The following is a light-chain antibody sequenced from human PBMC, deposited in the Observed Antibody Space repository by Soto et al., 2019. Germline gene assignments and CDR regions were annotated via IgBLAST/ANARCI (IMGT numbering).Light chain of an antibody. V-gene: IGKV3D-20*02. CDR2: GAS. Sequence: EIVLTQSPGTLSLSPGERSTLSCRSSQSVSSSYLAWYQQKPGQAPRLLIYGASTRATGVPARFSGSGSGTEFTLTISSLQSEDFAVYYCQQRSNLPPTFGQGTRLEI. CDR3: QQRSNLPPT. J-gene: IGKJ5*01. CDR1: QSVSSSY.